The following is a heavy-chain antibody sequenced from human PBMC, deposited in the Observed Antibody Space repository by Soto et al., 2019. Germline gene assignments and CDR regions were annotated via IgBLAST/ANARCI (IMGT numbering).Heavy chain of an antibody. CDR2: ISGSGGST. V-gene: IGHV3-23*01. CDR1: GFTFSSYA. J-gene: IGHJ6*03. CDR3: AKVSSWDHYYYMDV. Sequence: EVQLLESGGGLVQPGGSLRLSCAASGFTFSSYAMSWVRQAPGKGLXXXSAISGSGGSTYYADSVKGRFTISRDNSKNTLYLQMNSLRAEDTAVYYCAKVSSWDHYYYMDVWGKGTTVTVSS. D-gene: IGHD6-13*01.